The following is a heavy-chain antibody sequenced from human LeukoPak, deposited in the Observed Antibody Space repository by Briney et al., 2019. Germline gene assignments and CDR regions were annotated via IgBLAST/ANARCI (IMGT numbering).Heavy chain of an antibody. J-gene: IGHJ1*01. Sequence: SETLSLTCTVSGGSISSSSYYWGWIRQPPGEGLDWIGSIYFSGSTNYNPSLKSRVTISVDTSKNQFSLKLSSVTAADTAVYYCARCGFSPLEYFQHWGQGTLVTVSS. CDR2: IYFSGST. CDR3: ARCGFSPLEYFQH. CDR1: GGSISSSSYY. V-gene: IGHV4-39*07.